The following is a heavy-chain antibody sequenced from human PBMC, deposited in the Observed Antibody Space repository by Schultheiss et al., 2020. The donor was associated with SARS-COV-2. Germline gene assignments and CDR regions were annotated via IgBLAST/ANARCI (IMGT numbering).Heavy chain of an antibody. CDR2: INPNSGGT. CDR3: ARAGVVVAASDAFDI. D-gene: IGHD2-15*01. J-gene: IGHJ3*02. V-gene: IGHV1-2*02. Sequence: ASVKVSCKASGYTFTGYYMHWVRQAPGQGLEWMGWINPNSGGTIYAQKFQGRVTMTRDTSISTAYMELSRLRSDDTAVYYCARAGVVVAASDAFDIWGQGTMVTVSS. CDR1: GYTFTGYY.